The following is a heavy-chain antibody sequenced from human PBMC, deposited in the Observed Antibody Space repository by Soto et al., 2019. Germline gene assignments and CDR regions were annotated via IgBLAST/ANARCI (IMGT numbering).Heavy chain of an antibody. CDR3: ASYANYYYYYMDV. V-gene: IGHV4-39*01. J-gene: IGHJ6*03. CDR1: GGSISSSIYY. D-gene: IGHD2-2*01. CDR2: MYYSGST. Sequence: PSETLSLTCTVSGGSISSSIYYWGWIRQPPGKGLEWIGSMYYSGSTYHNPSLKSRVTISVDKSKNQFSLKLSSVTAADTAVYYCASYANYYYYYMDVWGTGTTVTVSS.